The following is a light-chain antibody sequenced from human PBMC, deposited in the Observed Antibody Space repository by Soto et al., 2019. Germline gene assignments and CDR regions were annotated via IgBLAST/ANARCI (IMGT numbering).Light chain of an antibody. CDR1: SSNIGSNT. CDR2: SNN. V-gene: IGLV1-44*01. Sequence: QSVLTQPPSASGTPGQRVTISCSGSSSNIGSNTVNCYQQLPGTAPKLLIYSNNQRPSGVPDRFSGSKSGTSASLAISGLQSEDEADYYCAAWDDSLNGRYVFGTGTKVTV. CDR3: AAWDDSLNGRYV. J-gene: IGLJ1*01.